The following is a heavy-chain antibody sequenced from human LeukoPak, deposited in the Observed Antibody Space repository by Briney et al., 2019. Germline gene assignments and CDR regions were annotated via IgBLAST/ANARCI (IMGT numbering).Heavy chain of an antibody. D-gene: IGHD1-1*01. CDR2: VSWNSGSI. V-gene: IGHV3-9*01. CDR3: AKRVAYSINWPHFDY. Sequence: LPGGSLRLSCAASGFTFDDYAMHWVRQAPGKGLEWVSGVSWNSGSIGYADSVKGRFTISRDNAKNSLYLQMNSLRAEDTAVYYCAKRVAYSINWPHFDYWGQGTQVIVSS. J-gene: IGHJ4*02. CDR1: GFTFDDYA.